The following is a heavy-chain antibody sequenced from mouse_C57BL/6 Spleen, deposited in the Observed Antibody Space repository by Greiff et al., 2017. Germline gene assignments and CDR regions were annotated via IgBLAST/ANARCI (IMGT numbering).Heavy chain of an antibody. Sequence: VQLQQSGPVLVQPGASVKMSCKASGYTFTDYYMNWVKQSHGKSLEWIGVINPYNGGTSYNQKFKGKGTLTVHKSSSTAYMELNSLTSEDSAVYYCARSGSSEGFAYWGQGTLVTVSA. D-gene: IGHD1-1*01. CDR2: INPYNGGT. CDR1: GYTFTDYY. V-gene: IGHV1-19*01. CDR3: ARSGSSEGFAY. J-gene: IGHJ3*01.